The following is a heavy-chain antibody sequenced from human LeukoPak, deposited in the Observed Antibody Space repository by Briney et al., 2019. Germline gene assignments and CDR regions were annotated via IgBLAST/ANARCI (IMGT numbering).Heavy chain of an antibody. V-gene: IGHV5-51*01. CDR2: ISPGDPDT. CDR1: GYSLTTYW. D-gene: IGHD6-19*01. CDR3: ARVLSGWYYFDY. J-gene: IGHJ4*02. Sequence: GESLRSSCQLSGYSLTTYWIGWVRQMPVEGLEWMGVISPGDPDTKYSPSFEGQVTISADKSISTAYLQWSSLKASDTAIYYCARVLSGWYYFDYWGQGTLVTVSS.